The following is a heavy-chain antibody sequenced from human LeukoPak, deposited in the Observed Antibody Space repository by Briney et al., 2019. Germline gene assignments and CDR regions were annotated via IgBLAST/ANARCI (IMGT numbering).Heavy chain of an antibody. J-gene: IGHJ4*02. Sequence: GGSLRLSCAASGFTFRSYEMNWVRHAPGRGLEWVSHISGGGESTVYPDAVKGRFIISRDNTKNSLYLQMNSLRVEDTAVYYCAKDIAVAGTFYLRGQGTLVTVSS. CDR2: ISGGGEST. CDR3: AKDIAVAGTFYL. V-gene: IGHV3-48*03. CDR1: GFTFRSYE. D-gene: IGHD6-19*01.